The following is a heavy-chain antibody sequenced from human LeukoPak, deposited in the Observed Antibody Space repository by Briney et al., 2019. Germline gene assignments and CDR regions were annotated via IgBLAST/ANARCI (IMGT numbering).Heavy chain of an antibody. CDR1: GITFSSYG. Sequence: GGSLRLSCAASGITFSSYGMHWVRQAPGKGLEWVAVIWFDGSNKYYADSVKGRFTISRDNSKNTLYLQMNRLRAEDTAVYYCARGTAELRFLEWFSCGFDIWGQGTMVTVSS. CDR2: IWFDGSNK. J-gene: IGHJ3*02. CDR3: ARGTAELRFLEWFSCGFDI. V-gene: IGHV3-33*01. D-gene: IGHD3-3*01.